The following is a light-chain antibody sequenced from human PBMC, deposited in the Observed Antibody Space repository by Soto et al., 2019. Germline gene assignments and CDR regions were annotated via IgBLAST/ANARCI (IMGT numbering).Light chain of an antibody. J-gene: IGLJ1*01. CDR3: CSYAGSYTFV. CDR2: DVK. V-gene: IGLV2-11*01. CDR1: SSDVGGYNY. Sequence: QSALTQPRSVSGSPGQSVTISCTGTSSDVGGYNYVSWYQQYPGKAPKVMIYDVKTRPSGVPDRFSGSKSGNTASLTISGLQAEDEADYYFCSYAGSYTFVFGTGTKLTVL.